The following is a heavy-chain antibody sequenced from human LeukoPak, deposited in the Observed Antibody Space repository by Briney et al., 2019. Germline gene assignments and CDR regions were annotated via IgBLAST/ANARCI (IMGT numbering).Heavy chain of an antibody. V-gene: IGHV4-61*02. CDR1: GGSISSGSYY. Sequence: PSETLSLTCTVSGGSISSGSYYWSWIRQPAGRGLEWIGRIYTSGRTNYNPSLKSRLTISVDTSKNQFSLKLSSVTAADTAVYYCATTQWELHGGFDYWGQGNLVTVSS. J-gene: IGHJ4*02. D-gene: IGHD1-26*01. CDR2: IYTSGRT. CDR3: ATTQWELHGGFDY.